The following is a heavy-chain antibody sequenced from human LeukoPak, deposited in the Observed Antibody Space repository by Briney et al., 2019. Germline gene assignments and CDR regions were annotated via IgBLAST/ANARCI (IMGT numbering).Heavy chain of an antibody. V-gene: IGHV5-51*01. Sequence: GESLKISCKGSGYSFTSYWIGWVRQMPGKGLEWMGIIYPGDSDTRYNPSFQDQVTISADKSISTAYLQWSSLKASDTAMYYCARGSTSLATWFDPWGQGTLVTVSS. CDR1: GYSFTSYW. J-gene: IGHJ5*02. CDR2: IYPGDSDT. D-gene: IGHD2-2*01. CDR3: ARGSTSLATWFDP.